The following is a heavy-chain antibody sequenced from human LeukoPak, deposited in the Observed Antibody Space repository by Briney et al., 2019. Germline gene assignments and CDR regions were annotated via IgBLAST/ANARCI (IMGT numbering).Heavy chain of an antibody. CDR2: IFDDGTT. D-gene: IGHD2-8*01. CDR1: ESILTNYH. CDR3: ARDPNDGYAFLDY. J-gene: IGHJ4*02. V-gene: IGHV3-66*02. Sequence: GGSLRLSCAASESILTNYHMNWVRQAPGPGLGGVSNIFDDGTTYYADSVKGRFTISRDISKNTAYLQMNSLRVEDTAVYYCARDPNDGYAFLDYWGQGTVVTVPS.